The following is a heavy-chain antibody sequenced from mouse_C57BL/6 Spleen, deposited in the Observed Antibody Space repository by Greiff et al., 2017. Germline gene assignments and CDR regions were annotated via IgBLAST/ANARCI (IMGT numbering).Heavy chain of an antibody. D-gene: IGHD2-1*01. CDR2: IHPNSGST. CDR1: GYTFTSYW. J-gene: IGHJ1*03. V-gene: IGHV1-64*01. Sequence: QVQLQQPGAELVKPGASVKLSCKASGYTFTSYWMHWVKQRPGQGLEWIGMIHPNSGSTNYNEKFKSKATLTVDKSSSTAYMQLSSLTSEDSAVYYCARGVYYGNYEGYFDVWGTGTTVTVSA. CDR3: ARGVYYGNYEGYFDV.